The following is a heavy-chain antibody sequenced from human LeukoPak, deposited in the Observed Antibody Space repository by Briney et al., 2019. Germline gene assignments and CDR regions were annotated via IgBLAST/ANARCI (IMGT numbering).Heavy chain of an antibody. D-gene: IGHD5-18*01. CDR2: ISSSGSYI. V-gene: IGHV3-21*01. Sequence: GGSLRLSCAASGFTFSSYNMNWVRQAPGKGLEWVSSISSSGSYIYYADSVKGRFTISRDNAKNSLYLQMNSLRAEGTAVYYCAGWASNSHDYWGQGTLVTVSS. CDR1: GFTFSSYN. CDR3: AGWASNSHDY. J-gene: IGHJ4*02.